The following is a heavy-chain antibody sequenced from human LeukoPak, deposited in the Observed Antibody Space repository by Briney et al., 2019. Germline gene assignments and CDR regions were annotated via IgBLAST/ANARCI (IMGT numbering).Heavy chain of an antibody. CDR3: AKPRDTLTAYGFPDY. CDR1: GFTFSSYA. CDR2: ISGSGGRT. Sequence: GGSLRLSCAASGFTFSSYAMIWVRQAPGKGLEWVSVISGSGGRTYYADSVKGRFTISRDNSKDTLYLQMNSLRAEDTAVYYCAKPRDTLTAYGFPDYWGQGTLVTVSS. D-gene: IGHD3-9*01. J-gene: IGHJ4*02. V-gene: IGHV3-23*01.